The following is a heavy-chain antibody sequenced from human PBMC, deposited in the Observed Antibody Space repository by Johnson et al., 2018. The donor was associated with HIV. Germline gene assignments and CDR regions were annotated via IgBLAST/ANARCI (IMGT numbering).Heavy chain of an antibody. CDR3: AKFPGVIGSMGLLGLRWAM. J-gene: IGHJ1*01. D-gene: IGHD4-23*01. V-gene: IGHV3-66*01. Sequence: VLLVESGGGLVQPGGSLRLSCGASGCTVSNNYMSRVRQAPGKGLEWVSLIYSGGGTYYADSVKGRITISRDNSKNTLYLQMNSLRAEDTAVYYCAKFPGVIGSMGLLGLRWAMWG. CDR2: IYSGGGT. CDR1: GCTVSNNY.